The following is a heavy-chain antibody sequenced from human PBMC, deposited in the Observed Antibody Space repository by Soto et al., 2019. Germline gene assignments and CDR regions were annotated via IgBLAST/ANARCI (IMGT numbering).Heavy chain of an antibody. V-gene: IGHV4-30-2*01. CDR3: ASVVFWIAFASWCTGFPFTVFLGSYPSETLSLTCTVSGGSVSSGSSYW. D-gene: IGHD2-8*02. CDR2: IYHSGST. Sequence: PSETLSLTCAVSGGSISSGGYSWSWIRQPPGKGLEGIGYIYHSGSTYYNPSLKSRVTISVDRSKNQFSLKLSSVTAADTAVYYCASVVFWIAFASWCTGFPFTVFLGSYPSETLSLTCTVSGGSVSSGSSYW. J-gene: IGHJ2*01. CDR1: GGSISSGGYS.